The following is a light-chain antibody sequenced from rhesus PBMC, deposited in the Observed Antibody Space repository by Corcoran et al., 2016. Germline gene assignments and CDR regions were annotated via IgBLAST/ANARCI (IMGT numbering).Light chain of an antibody. CDR2: GGS. CDR3: VQAIAFPLT. J-gene: IGKJ4*01. V-gene: IGKV2-72*01. CDR1: QSLLHSNGNTS. Sequence: DIVMTQTPLSLPITPGEPASISCRSSQSLLHSNGNTSLHWYLQKPGQSLQLLIYGGSNRASGVPDRFSGSGSGTDLTLKISKGEAGDVGVYYCVQAIAFPLTFGGGTKVGLK.